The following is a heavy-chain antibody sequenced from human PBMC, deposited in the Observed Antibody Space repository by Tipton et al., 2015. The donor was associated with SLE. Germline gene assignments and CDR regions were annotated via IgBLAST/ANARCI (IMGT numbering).Heavy chain of an antibody. D-gene: IGHD4-17*01. Sequence: QLVQSGGGLVQPGGSLKLSCAASGFTFSGSAMHWVRQASGKGLEWVGRIRSKANSYATAYAASVKGRFTISRDDSKNTAYLQMNSLKTEDTAVYYCTRPYGDDEYYFDYWGQGTLVTVSS. CDR3: TRPYGDDEYYFDY. J-gene: IGHJ4*02. CDR1: GFTFSGSA. CDR2: IRSKANSYAT. V-gene: IGHV3-73*01.